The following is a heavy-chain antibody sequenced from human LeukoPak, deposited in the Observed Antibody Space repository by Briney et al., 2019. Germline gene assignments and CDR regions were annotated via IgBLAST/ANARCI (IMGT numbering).Heavy chain of an antibody. CDR1: GFTFSTYV. CDR2: IGSSGSAM. J-gene: IGHJ4*02. CDR3: ARGSGSYYYGSGSYPRY. V-gene: IGHV3-11*01. D-gene: IGHD3-10*01. Sequence: PGGSLRLSCAASGFTFSTYVMSWVRQAPGKGLEWVSYIGSSGSAMFYADSVKGRFTISRDNAKNSLYLQMNSLRAEDTAVYYCARGSGSYYYGSGSYPRYWGQGTLVTVSS.